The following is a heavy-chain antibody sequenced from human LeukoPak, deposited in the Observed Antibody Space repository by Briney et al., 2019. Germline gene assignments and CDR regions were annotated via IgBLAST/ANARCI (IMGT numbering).Heavy chain of an antibody. Sequence: ASVKVSCKASGYTFTSYGISWVRQAPGQGLEWTGWISAYSGNTNYAQKLQGRVTMTTDTSTSTAYMELRSLRSDDTAVYYCARDRKGSSWHNYWGQGTLVTVSS. D-gene: IGHD6-13*01. CDR1: GYTFTSYG. V-gene: IGHV1-18*01. CDR3: ARDRKGSSWHNY. CDR2: ISAYSGNT. J-gene: IGHJ4*02.